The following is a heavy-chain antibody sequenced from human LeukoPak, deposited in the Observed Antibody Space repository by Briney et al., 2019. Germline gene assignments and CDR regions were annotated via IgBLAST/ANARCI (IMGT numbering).Heavy chain of an antibody. D-gene: IGHD6-13*01. J-gene: IGHJ5*02. CDR2: INHSGST. Sequence: SETLSLTCAVYGGSFSGYYWSWIRQPPGKGLEWIGEINHSGSTNYNPSLKSRVTISVDTSKNQFSLKLSSVTAADTAVYYCARGRRSWYRNNNWFDPWGQGTLVTVSS. CDR1: GGSFSGYY. V-gene: IGHV4-34*01. CDR3: ARGRRSWYRNNNWFDP.